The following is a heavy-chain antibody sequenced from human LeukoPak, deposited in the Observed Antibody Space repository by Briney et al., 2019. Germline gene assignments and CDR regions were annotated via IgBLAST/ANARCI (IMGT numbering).Heavy chain of an antibody. D-gene: IGHD3-22*01. CDR3: AREYYDSSGSLDY. Sequence: GGSLRLSCAASGFTLNKHAMSWVRQAPGEGLEWVSAIIDVGDTYYADSVKGRFTISRDNSKNTLYLQMNSLRAEDTAVYYCAREYYDSSGSLDYWGQGTLVTVSS. J-gene: IGHJ4*02. CDR1: GFTLNKHA. V-gene: IGHV3-23*01. CDR2: IIDVGDT.